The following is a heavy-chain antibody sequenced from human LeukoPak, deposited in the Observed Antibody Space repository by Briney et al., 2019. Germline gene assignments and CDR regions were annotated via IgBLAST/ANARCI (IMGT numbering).Heavy chain of an antibody. CDR1: GFTFSSYA. Sequence: GGSLRLSCAASGFTFSSYAMSWVRQAPGKGLEWVSAISGSGGSTYSADSVKGRFTISRDNSKNTLYLQMNSLRAEDTAVYYCAKDLDYYGSGSYRAPLFDYWGQGTLVTVSS. V-gene: IGHV3-23*01. D-gene: IGHD3-10*01. CDR2: ISGSGGST. CDR3: AKDLDYYGSGSYRAPLFDY. J-gene: IGHJ4*02.